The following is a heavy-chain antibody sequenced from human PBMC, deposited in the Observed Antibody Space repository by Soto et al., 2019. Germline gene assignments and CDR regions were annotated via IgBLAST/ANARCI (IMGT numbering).Heavy chain of an antibody. Sequence: GGSLRLSCAASGFTFSTYWMSWVRQAPGKGLEWVANIKQDESEKYYVDSVKGRFTISRDNAKNSLYLQMNSLRVEDTAVYYCARRGYSYGYIFDYWGQGILVTVSS. V-gene: IGHV3-7*01. CDR1: GFTFSTYW. J-gene: IGHJ4*02. CDR3: ARRGYSYGYIFDY. D-gene: IGHD5-18*01. CDR2: IKQDESEK.